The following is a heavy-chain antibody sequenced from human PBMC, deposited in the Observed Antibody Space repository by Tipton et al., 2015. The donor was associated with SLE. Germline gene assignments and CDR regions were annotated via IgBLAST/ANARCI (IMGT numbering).Heavy chain of an antibody. D-gene: IGHD4-17*01. Sequence: SLRLSCTASGFTVSSNYMSWVRQAPGKGLEWVSVIYGGGSTYYADSVKGRFTISRDNSKNTLYLQMNSLRGEDTAVYYCASLGAPGYGDPNDYYYYGMDVWGQGTTVSVPS. CDR1: GFTVSSNY. V-gene: IGHV3-53*05. CDR2: IYGGGST. J-gene: IGHJ6*02. CDR3: ASLGAPGYGDPNDYYYYGMDV.